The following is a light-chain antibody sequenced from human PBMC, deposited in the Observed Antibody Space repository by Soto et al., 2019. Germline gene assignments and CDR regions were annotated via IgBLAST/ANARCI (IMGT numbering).Light chain of an antibody. CDR3: QQYDDLPRT. V-gene: IGKV1-33*01. CDR1: QDISNR. CDR2: DAS. J-gene: IGKJ1*01. Sequence: DIQMTQSPSSLSASVGDRVTITCQASQDISNRLNWYQHKPGKAPKGLIYDASNLEAGVSSRFSGSGSGTDFTFSSSSLQPEDIATYYCQQYDDLPRTFGQGTKVQI.